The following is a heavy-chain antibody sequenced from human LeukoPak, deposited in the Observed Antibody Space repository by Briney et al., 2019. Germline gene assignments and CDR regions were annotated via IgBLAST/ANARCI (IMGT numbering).Heavy chain of an antibody. Sequence: LSLTCAVSGGSISSGGYSWSWIRQPPGKGLEWIGYIYYSGSTYYNPSLKSRVTISVDTSKNQFSLKLGSVTAADTAVYYCAREVGRSSPYYYYYYMDVWGKGTTVTVSS. CDR3: AREVGRSSPYYYYYYMDV. J-gene: IGHJ6*03. V-gene: IGHV4-30-4*07. CDR2: IYYSGST. D-gene: IGHD6-6*01. CDR1: GGSISSGGYS.